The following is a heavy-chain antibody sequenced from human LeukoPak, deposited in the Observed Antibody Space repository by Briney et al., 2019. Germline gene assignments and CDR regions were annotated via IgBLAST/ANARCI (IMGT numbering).Heavy chain of an antibody. Sequence: ASVKVSCKASGYTFTSYYMHWVRQAPGQGLEWMGIINPSGGSTSYAQKFQGRVTMTRDTSTSTVYMELSSLRSEDTAVYYCARDLDRRGYSYGHDYWGQGTPVTVSS. V-gene: IGHV1-46*01. CDR2: INPSGGST. CDR1: GYTFTSYY. CDR3: ARDLDRRGYSYGHDY. D-gene: IGHD5-18*01. J-gene: IGHJ4*02.